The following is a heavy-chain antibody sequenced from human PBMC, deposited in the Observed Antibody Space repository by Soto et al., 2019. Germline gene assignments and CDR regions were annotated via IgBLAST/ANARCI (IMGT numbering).Heavy chain of an antibody. J-gene: IGHJ3*02. CDR3: ARSWNTAMVTVAFEI. CDR1: GFTFSSYA. V-gene: IGHV3-30*03. D-gene: IGHD5-18*01. Sequence: QVQLVESGGGVVQPGRSLRLSCAASGFTFSSYAMHWVRQAPGKGLEWVALISYDGSNKYYADSVKGRFTISSDISNNTLYLQMTGLRAEDTAVYYCARSWNTAMVTVAFEIWGEGTMVTVSS. CDR2: ISYDGSNK.